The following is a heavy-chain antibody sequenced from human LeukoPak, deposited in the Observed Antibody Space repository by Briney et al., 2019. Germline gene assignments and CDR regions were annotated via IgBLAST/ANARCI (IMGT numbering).Heavy chain of an antibody. CDR2: INPNNGVP. CDR1: GYTFMQYY. D-gene: IGHD3-3*01. CDR3: ARDYGDF. J-gene: IGHJ4*02. Sequence: ASVKVSCKASGYTFMQYYLHWVRQAPGQGYEWMGWINPNNGVPSYSERFQGRVTMTRDTSINTVYMELTRLTSDDTAVYYCARDYGDFWGQGTLVTVSS. V-gene: IGHV1-2*02.